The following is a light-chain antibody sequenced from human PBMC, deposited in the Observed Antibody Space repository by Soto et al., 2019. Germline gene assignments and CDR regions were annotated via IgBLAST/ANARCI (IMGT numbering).Light chain of an antibody. V-gene: IGKV3-11*01. CDR1: QSVSTS. CDR3: QQRSNWPIT. J-gene: IGKJ5*01. CDR2: DAF. Sequence: EILLTQSPSTLSLSPGERATLSCRASQSVSTSLAWYQQKPGQAPRLLMYDAFNRATGIPARFSGSGSGTDFTLTISSLEPEDFAVYYCQQRSNWPITFGQGTRLEIK.